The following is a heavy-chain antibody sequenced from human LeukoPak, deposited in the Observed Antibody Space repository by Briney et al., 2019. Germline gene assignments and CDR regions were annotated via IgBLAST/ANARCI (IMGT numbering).Heavy chain of an antibody. CDR1: GYTFTSYA. J-gene: IGHJ4*02. D-gene: IGHD3-22*01. CDR3: ARGVAYYYDSSGYYYFDY. V-gene: IGHV1-3*01. Sequence: GASVKVSCKASGYTFTSYAMHWVRQAPGQRLEWMGWINAGNGNTKYSQKFQGRVTITRDTSASTAYMELSSLRSEDTAVYYCARGVAYYYDSSGYYYFDYWGQGTLVTISS. CDR2: INAGNGNT.